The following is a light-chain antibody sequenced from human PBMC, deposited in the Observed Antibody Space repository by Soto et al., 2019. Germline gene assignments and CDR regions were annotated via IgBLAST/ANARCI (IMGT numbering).Light chain of an antibody. CDR1: SGHSNYA. V-gene: IGLV4-69*01. J-gene: IGLJ2*01. CDR2: LNSDGSH. CDR3: QTWGTGIHVV. Sequence: QPVLTQSPSASASLGASVKLTCTLSSGHSNYAIAWHQQQPERGPRYLMRLNSDGSHSKGDGIPDRFSGSSSGAERYLIISSLQSEDEADYFCQTWGTGIHVVFGGGTQLTVL.